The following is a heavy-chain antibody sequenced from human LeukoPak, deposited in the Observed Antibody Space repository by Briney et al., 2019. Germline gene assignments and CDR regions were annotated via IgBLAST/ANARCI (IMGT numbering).Heavy chain of an antibody. CDR1: GGSFSGYY. V-gene: IGHV4-34*01. J-gene: IGHJ4*02. CDR3: ARVSRGSHYFDY. D-gene: IGHD3-10*01. CDR2: INHSGST. Sequence: SETLSLTCAVYGGSFSGYYWSWIRQPPGKGLEWIGEINHSGSTNYNPSLKSRVTISVDTSKNQFSLKLSSVTAADTAVYYCARVSRGSHYFDYWGQGTPVTVSS.